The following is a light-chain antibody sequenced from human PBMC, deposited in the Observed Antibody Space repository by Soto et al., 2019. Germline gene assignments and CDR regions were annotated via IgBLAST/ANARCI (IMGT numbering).Light chain of an antibody. CDR1: QSISNY. CDR3: QPSYGTPLS. J-gene: IGKJ4*01. Sequence: DMEMTQSPSSLSASVGDRVTITCRASQSISNYLNWYQHKPGKVPKLLIYAASSLQSGVPTRFSGSGSGKDFTLSINSLQPEEFATSSCQPSYGTPLSYGGGTKIEIK. CDR2: AAS. V-gene: IGKV1-39*01.